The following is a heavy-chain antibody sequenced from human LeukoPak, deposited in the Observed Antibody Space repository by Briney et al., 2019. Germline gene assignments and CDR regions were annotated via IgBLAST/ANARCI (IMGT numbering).Heavy chain of an antibody. D-gene: IGHD5/OR15-5a*01. J-gene: IGHJ4*02. CDR3: ARDRSTTHFDY. Sequence: PGGSLRLSCAASGFTFSSYAMSWVRQAPGKGLEWVSAITGSGGSTYYADSVKGRFTISRANSKNSLYLQMSSLRAEDTAVYYCARDRSTTHFDYWGQGTLVTVSS. CDR2: ITGSGGST. CDR1: GFTFSSYA. V-gene: IGHV3-23*01.